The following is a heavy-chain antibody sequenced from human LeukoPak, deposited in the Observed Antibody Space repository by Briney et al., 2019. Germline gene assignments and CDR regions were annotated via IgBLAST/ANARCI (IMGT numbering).Heavy chain of an antibody. J-gene: IGHJ4*02. Sequence: SETLSLTCTVSGYSISSGYYWGWIRQPPGKGLEWIGSIYHSGSTYYNPSLKSRVTISVDTSKNQFSLKLSSVTAADTAVYYCARRGGGNYYFDYWGQGTLVTVSS. CDR1: GYSISSGYY. D-gene: IGHD4-23*01. CDR2: IYHSGST. CDR3: ARRGGGNYYFDY. V-gene: IGHV4-38-2*02.